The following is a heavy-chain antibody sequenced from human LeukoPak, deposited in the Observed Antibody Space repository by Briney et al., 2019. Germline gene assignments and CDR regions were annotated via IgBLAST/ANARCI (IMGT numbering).Heavy chain of an antibody. CDR3: ARQSDYYGSGSYLTDYYYYGMDV. J-gene: IGHJ6*02. CDR2: IYPGDSDT. D-gene: IGHD3-10*01. V-gene: IGHV5-51*01. Sequence: GESLKISCKGSGYSFTSYWIGWVRQMPGKGLEWMGIIYPGDSDTRYSPSFQGQVTISADKSISTAYLQWSSLKASDTAMYYCARQSDYYGSGSYLTDYYYYGMDVWGQGTTVTVSS. CDR1: GYSFTSYW.